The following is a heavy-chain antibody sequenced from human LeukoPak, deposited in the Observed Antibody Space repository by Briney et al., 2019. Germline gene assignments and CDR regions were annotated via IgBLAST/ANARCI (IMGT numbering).Heavy chain of an antibody. V-gene: IGHV3-11*01. CDR2: ISSSGSTI. CDR3: AKDISPLGVGATFAEYFQH. J-gene: IGHJ1*01. Sequence: GGSLRLSCAASGFTFSDYYMSWIRQAPGKGLEWVSYISSSGSTIYYADSVKGRFTISRDNAKNSLYLQMNSLRAEDTALYYCAKDISPLGVGATFAEYFQHWGQGTLVTVSS. CDR1: GFTFSDYY. D-gene: IGHD1-26*01.